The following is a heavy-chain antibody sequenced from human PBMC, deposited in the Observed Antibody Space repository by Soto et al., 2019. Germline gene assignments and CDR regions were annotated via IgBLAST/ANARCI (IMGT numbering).Heavy chain of an antibody. V-gene: IGHV5-51*01. Sequence: PGEPLKICCEGSGYSFTSYWIGWARQMPGKGLEWMGIIYPGDSDTRYSPSFQGQVTISADKSISTAYLQWSSLKASDTAMYYCARSPFYPWEPRSDAFDIWGQGTMVTVSS. CDR1: GYSFTSYW. CDR2: IYPGDSDT. D-gene: IGHD1-26*01. J-gene: IGHJ3*02. CDR3: ARSPFYPWEPRSDAFDI.